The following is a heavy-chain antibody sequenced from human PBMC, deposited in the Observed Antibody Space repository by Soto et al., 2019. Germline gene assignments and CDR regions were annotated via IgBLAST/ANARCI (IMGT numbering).Heavy chain of an antibody. V-gene: IGHV4-61*01. CDR3: ARAAAPYFDLLSAFHP. CDR1: GDPLSSGSCY. CDR2: IYYAGPT. J-gene: IGHJ5*02. D-gene: IGHD3-9*01. Sequence: PSETLALTCAVSGDPLSSGSCYWSWILQPPGNKLVGIAYIYYAGPTKSTTSLNIRLTISVDTPKNQFSLRLTSVTAADTAVYYCARAAAPYFDLLSAFHPWGQGTRVTVS.